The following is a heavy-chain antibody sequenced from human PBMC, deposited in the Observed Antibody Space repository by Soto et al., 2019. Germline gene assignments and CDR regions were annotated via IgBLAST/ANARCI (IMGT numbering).Heavy chain of an antibody. D-gene: IGHD6-19*01. CDR3: ASPHQWLGYYYYGMDV. CDR1: GGTFSSYA. CDR2: IIPIFGTA. Sequence: GASVKVSCKASGGTFSSYAISWLRQAPGQGLEWMGGIIPIFGTANYAQKFQGRVTITADESTSTAYMELSSLRSEDTAVYYCASPHQWLGYYYYGMDVWGQGTTVTVSS. J-gene: IGHJ6*02. V-gene: IGHV1-69*13.